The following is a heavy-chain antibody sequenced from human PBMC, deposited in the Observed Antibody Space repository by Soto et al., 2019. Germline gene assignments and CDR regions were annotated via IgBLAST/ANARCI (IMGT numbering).Heavy chain of an antibody. CDR2: IYHSGRA. V-gene: IGHV4-4*02. J-gene: IGHJ4*02. Sequence: QVQLQESGPGLVKPSGTLSLTCTVSNGSVYSTHWWSWVRQPPEKGLEWIGEIYHSGRANYNPSRXSRVVISADESKCLFSLTLHSVTAAATAVYYCAGGILADDSWGQGTLVTVSS. CDR1: NGSVYSTHW. D-gene: IGHD6-25*01. CDR3: AGGILADDS.